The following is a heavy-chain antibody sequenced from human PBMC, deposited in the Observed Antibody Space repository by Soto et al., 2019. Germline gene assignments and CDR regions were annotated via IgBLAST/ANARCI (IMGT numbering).Heavy chain of an antibody. J-gene: IGHJ4*02. CDR1: GFTFSSYS. Sequence: EVQLVESGGGLVKPGGSLRLSCAASGFTFSSYSMNWVRQAPGKGLEWVSSISTIYYADSVKGRFTISSDNAKNSLYLQMNSLRAEDTAVYYCARDGGSYYFDYWGQGTLVTVSS. D-gene: IGHD1-26*01. CDR3: ARDGGSYYFDY. CDR2: ISTI. V-gene: IGHV3-21*01.